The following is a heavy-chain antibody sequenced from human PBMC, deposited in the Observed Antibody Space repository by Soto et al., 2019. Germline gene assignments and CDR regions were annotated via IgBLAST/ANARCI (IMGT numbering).Heavy chain of an antibody. D-gene: IGHD1-26*01. CDR3: ARPSGSYLYYFDY. V-gene: IGHV4-39*01. Sequence: SETLSLTCTVSGVSISSNYYYWGWIRQPPGKGLEWIGSIYYSGGTYYSPSLKSRVTISVDTSKNQFSLKLSSVTAADTAVYYCARPSGSYLYYFDYWGQGTLLTVSS. J-gene: IGHJ4*02. CDR2: IYYSGGT. CDR1: GVSISSNYYY.